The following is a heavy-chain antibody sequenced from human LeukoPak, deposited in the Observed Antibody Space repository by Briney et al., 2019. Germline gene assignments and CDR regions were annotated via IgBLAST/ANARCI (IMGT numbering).Heavy chain of an antibody. CDR1: GFTFSSYN. J-gene: IGHJ4*02. CDR2: IGTPGDT. V-gene: IGHV3-13*01. Sequence: GGSLRLSCAASGFTFSSYNMHWVRQATGKGLEWVSAIGTPGDTYYPGSVKGRFTISRENAKNSLYLQMNSLRAGDTAVYYCARVRRIDGYNYFDYWGQGTPVTVSS. D-gene: IGHD5-24*01. CDR3: ARVRRIDGYNYFDY.